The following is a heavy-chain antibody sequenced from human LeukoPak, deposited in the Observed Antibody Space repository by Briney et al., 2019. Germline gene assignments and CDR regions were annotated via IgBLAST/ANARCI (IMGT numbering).Heavy chain of an antibody. CDR1: GGSFSGYY. CDR2: INHRGST. J-gene: IGHJ4*02. CDR3: ARAGYSSGWYGAFDY. Sequence: SETLSLTCAVYGGSFSGYYWSWIRQPPGKGLEWIGEINHRGSTNYNPSLKSRVTLSVDTSKNQFSLRLGSVTAADTAVYYCARAGYSSGWYGAFDYWGQGTLVPVSS. V-gene: IGHV4-34*01. D-gene: IGHD6-19*01.